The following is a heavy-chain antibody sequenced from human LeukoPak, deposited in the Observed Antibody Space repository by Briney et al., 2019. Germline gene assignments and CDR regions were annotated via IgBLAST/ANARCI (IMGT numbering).Heavy chain of an antibody. J-gene: IGHJ4*02. CDR3: ARDSHITMVRGVIRLFDY. D-gene: IGHD3-10*01. CDR1: GDSINSYY. Sequence: SETLSLTCTVSGDSINSYYWSWIRQPPGKGLEWIAYIHYSGHTNSNPSLKSRVTISVDTSKSQFSLELSSVTAADTAVYYCARDSHITMVRGVIRLFDYWGQGTLVTVSS. V-gene: IGHV4-4*08. CDR2: IHYSGHT.